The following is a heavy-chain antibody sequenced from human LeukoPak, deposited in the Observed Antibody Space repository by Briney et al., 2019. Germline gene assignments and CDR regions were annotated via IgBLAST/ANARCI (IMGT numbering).Heavy chain of an antibody. CDR1: GGSISGYY. D-gene: IGHD2-21*01. CDR3: ARENPYFYGMDV. J-gene: IGHJ6*02. CDR2: IYYIGTT. Sequence: PSETLSLTCSVSGGSISGYYWSWIRQPPGKGLEWIGYIYYIGTTNYNPSLKSRVTISVDTSKNQFSLKLSSVTAADTAVYYCARENPYFYGMDVWGQGTTVTVSS. V-gene: IGHV4-59*01.